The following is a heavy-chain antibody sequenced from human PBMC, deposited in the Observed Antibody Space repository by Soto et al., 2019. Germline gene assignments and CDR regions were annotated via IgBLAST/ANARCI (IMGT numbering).Heavy chain of an antibody. Sequence: QVQLVESGGGVVQPGRSLRLSCATSGFTFSSYLIHWVRQTPDKGLEWVAFISRDGSNEYYADSVKGRFTISRDNSKNTLYLEMNSLRDEDTAVYYCARDDEGGSDCDLGYWGQGTLVTVSS. V-gene: IGHV3-30-3*01. D-gene: IGHD3-10*01. CDR2: ISRDGSNE. CDR1: GFTFSSYL. CDR3: ARDDEGGSDCDLGY. J-gene: IGHJ4*02.